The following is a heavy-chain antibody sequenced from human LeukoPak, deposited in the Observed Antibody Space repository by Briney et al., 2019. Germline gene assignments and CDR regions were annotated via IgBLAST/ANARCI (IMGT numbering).Heavy chain of an antibody. Sequence: KNGESLKISCKGSGYSFTSYWIGWVRQMPGKGLEWMGIFHPGDSDSRYSPSFEGQVTIAVDKSISTVYLQWSSLKASDTAVYYCARHVRGYYEGLDYWGQGTLVTVSS. J-gene: IGHJ4*02. CDR2: FHPGDSDS. CDR1: GYSFTSYW. CDR3: ARHVRGYYEGLDY. V-gene: IGHV5-51*01. D-gene: IGHD3-22*01.